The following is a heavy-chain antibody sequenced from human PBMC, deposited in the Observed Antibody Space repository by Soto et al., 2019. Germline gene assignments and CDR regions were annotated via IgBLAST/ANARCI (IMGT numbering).Heavy chain of an antibody. CDR3: VRNGYYSLDV. V-gene: IGHV4-4*02. CDR1: GDSIIGTGW. Sequence: QAQLQESGPGLVRPSGTLSLTCAVSGDSIIGTGWWSWVRQSPGKGLDWIGEVYHSGATNYNPSLKSRVTISVDTSRNQFSLNLGSVTAADTAVYYCVRNGYYSLDVWGQGTTVTVSS. J-gene: IGHJ6*02. CDR2: VYHSGAT. D-gene: IGHD3-22*01.